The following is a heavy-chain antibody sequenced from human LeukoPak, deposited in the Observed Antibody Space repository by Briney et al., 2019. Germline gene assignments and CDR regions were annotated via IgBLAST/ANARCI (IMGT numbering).Heavy chain of an antibody. CDR2: IYYSGST. CDR3: ARVGSGTGKPLDY. CDR1: GGSISSSSYY. Sequence: SETLSLTCTVSGGSISSSSYYWGWIRQPPGKGLEWIGSIYYSGSTYYNPSLKSRVTISVDTSKNQFSLKLSSVTAADTAVYYCARVGSGTGKPLDYWGQGALVTVSS. V-gene: IGHV4-39*07. J-gene: IGHJ4*02. D-gene: IGHD1-14*01.